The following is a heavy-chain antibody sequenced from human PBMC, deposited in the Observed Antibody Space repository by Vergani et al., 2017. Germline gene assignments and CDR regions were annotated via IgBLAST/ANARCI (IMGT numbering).Heavy chain of an antibody. Sequence: QVQLQESGPGLVKPPGTLSLTCAVSGGSISSSNWWSWVRQPPGKGLEWIGEIYHSGSTNYNPSLKSRVTMSVDTSKNQFSLKLSSVTAADTAVYYCARDYSSSSGKAFDIWGQGTMVTVSS. CDR1: GGSISSSNW. J-gene: IGHJ3*02. V-gene: IGHV4-4*03. CDR3: ARDYSSSSGKAFDI. D-gene: IGHD6-6*01. CDR2: IYHSGST.